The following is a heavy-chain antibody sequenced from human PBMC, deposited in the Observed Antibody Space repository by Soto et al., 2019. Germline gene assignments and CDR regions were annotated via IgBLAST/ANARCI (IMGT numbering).Heavy chain of an antibody. Sequence: SQTLSLTCAISGDSVSSNSAAWNWIRQSPSRGLEWLGRTYYRSKWYNDYAVSVKSRITINPDTSKNQFSLQLNSVTPEDTAVYYCARDRQQLVSHYYYYYMDVWGKGTTVTVS. CDR1: GDSVSSNSAA. CDR2: TYYRSKWYN. D-gene: IGHD6-13*01. V-gene: IGHV6-1*01. CDR3: ARDRQQLVSHYYYYYMDV. J-gene: IGHJ6*03.